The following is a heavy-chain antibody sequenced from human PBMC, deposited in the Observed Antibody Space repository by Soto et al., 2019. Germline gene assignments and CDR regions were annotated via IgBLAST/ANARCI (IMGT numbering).Heavy chain of an antibody. CDR3: ARGGLTDYFDY. CDR1: GFTFSSYG. Sequence: QVQLVESGGGVVQPGRSLRLSCAASGFTFSSYGMHWVRQAPGKGLEWVAVIWYDGSNKYYADSVKGRFTISRDNSKNTLYLQINSRRAEDTAVYYCARGGLTDYFDYWGQGTLGTVSS. V-gene: IGHV3-33*01. D-gene: IGHD2-21*02. CDR2: IWYDGSNK. J-gene: IGHJ4*02.